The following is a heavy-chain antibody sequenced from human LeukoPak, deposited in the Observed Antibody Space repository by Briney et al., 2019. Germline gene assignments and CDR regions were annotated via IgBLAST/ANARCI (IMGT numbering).Heavy chain of an antibody. Sequence: ASVKVSCKASGYTFTSYYMHWVRQAPGQGLEWMGIINPSGGSTTYAQNFQGRVTMTRDTSTSTVYMELSSLRSDDTAVYYCARDLSGSYHIYYFDYWGQGALVTVSS. J-gene: IGHJ4*02. CDR2: INPSGGST. D-gene: IGHD1-26*01. V-gene: IGHV1-46*01. CDR1: GYTFTSYY. CDR3: ARDLSGSYHIYYFDY.